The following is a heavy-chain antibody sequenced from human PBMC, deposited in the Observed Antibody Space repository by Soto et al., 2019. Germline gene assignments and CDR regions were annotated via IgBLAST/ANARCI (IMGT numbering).Heavy chain of an antibody. CDR1: GGSISTVGYY. CDR2: IYYSGST. Sequence: QVQLQESGPGLVKPSQTLSLTCTVSGGSISTVGYYWTGIRQHPGKGLEWIGYIYYSGSTYYNPSLKSRVTISVDTSKNQFSLKLSSVTAADTAVYYCARGLSVTLFDNWGQGTLVTVSS. D-gene: IGHD4-17*01. J-gene: IGHJ4*02. V-gene: IGHV4-31*03. CDR3: ARGLSVTLFDN.